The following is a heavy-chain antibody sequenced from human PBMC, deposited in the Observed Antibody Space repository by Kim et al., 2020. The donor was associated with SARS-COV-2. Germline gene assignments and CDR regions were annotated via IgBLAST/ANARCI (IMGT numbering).Heavy chain of an antibody. CDR3: ARVNVDTAMVLNGQRFDP. V-gene: IGHV4-34*01. CDR1: GGSFSGYY. J-gene: IGHJ5*02. Sequence: SETLSLTCAVYGGSFSGYYWSWIRQPPGKGLEWIGEINHSGSTNYNPSLKSRVTISVDTSKNQFSLKLSSVTAADTAVYYCARVNVDTAMVLNGQRFDPWGQGTLVTVSS. CDR2: INHSGST. D-gene: IGHD5-18*01.